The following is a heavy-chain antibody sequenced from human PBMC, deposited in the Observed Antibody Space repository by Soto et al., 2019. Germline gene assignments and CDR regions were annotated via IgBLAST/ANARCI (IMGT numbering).Heavy chain of an antibody. D-gene: IGHD3-3*01. CDR3: ARDDDFGSGPRGYYYYYGMDV. CDR2: IIPIFGTA. CDR1: GGTFSSYA. J-gene: IGHJ6*02. Sequence: QVQLVQSGAEVKKPGSSVKVSCKASGGTFSSYAISWVRQAPGQGLEWMGGIIPIFGTANYAQKLQGRVTITADESTSTAYMMLSSLRSEDTAVNYCARDDDFGSGPRGYYYYYGMDVWGQGTTVTVSS. V-gene: IGHV1-69*01.